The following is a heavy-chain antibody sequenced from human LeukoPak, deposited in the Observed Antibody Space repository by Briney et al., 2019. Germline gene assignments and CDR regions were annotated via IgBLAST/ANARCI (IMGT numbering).Heavy chain of an antibody. V-gene: IGHV1-46*01. J-gene: IGHJ3*02. CDR3: AGCPYGSGSYYNGDDAFDI. D-gene: IGHD3-10*01. CDR1: GYTFTSYY. CDR2: INPSGGST. Sequence: GASVKVSCKASGYTFTSYYMHWVRQAPGQGLEWMGIINPSGGSTSYAQKFQGRVTMTRDTSTSTVYMELSSLRSEDTAVYYCAGCPYGSGSYYNGDDAFDIWGRGTMVTVSS.